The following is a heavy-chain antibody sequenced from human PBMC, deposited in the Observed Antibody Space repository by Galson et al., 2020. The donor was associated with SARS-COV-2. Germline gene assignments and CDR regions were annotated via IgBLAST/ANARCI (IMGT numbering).Heavy chain of an antibody. J-gene: IGHJ6*02. Sequence: SGPTLVKPTQTPTLTCTFPGFSLSTSGVGVGWIRQPPGKALEWLALIYWDDDRRYSPSLKSRLTITKDTSKNQVVLTMTNMDPVGTATYYCARDKVTYGDYVGHYYYYGMDVWGQGTTVTVSS. V-gene: IGHV2-5*02. D-gene: IGHD4-17*01. CDR2: IYWDDDR. CDR3: ARDKVTYGDYVGHYYYYGMDV. CDR1: GFSLSTSGVG.